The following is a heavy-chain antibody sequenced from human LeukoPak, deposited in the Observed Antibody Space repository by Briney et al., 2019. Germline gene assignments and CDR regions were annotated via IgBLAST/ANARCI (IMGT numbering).Heavy chain of an antibody. CDR1: GDSVSSNSAA. CDR3: ARVRGVWIAAADNGYFDY. V-gene: IGHV6-1*01. Sequence: SQTLSLTCAISGDSVSSNSAAWNWIRQSPSRGLEWLGRTYYRSKWYNDYAVSVKSRITINPDTSKNQFSLQLNSVTPEDTAVYYCARVRGVWIAAADNGYFDYWGQGTLVTVSS. CDR2: TYYRSKWYN. D-gene: IGHD6-13*01. J-gene: IGHJ4*02.